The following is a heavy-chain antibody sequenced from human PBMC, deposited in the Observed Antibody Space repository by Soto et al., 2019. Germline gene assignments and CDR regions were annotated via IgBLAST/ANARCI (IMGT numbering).Heavy chain of an antibody. CDR2: ISYDGNVN. Sequence: QVQLVESGGGVVQPGRSLRLSCEASGFTFSSYAMHWVRQAPGKGLEWVAVISYDGNVNYYSESVKGRFTMSRDNSKDTLYLQMDSLRTEDTAVYFCAKDEYWESHFYYFMDLWGKGTPVTVSS. D-gene: IGHD2-8*02. CDR1: GFTFSSYA. V-gene: IGHV3-30*18. CDR3: AKDEYWESHFYYFMDL. J-gene: IGHJ6*03.